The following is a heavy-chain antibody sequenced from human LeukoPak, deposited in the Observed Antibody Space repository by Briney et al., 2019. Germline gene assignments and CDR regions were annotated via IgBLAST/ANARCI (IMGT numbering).Heavy chain of an antibody. J-gene: IGHJ6*02. CDR2: ISCSGGST. D-gene: IGHD3-9*01. CDR3: AIYGHILPYNAYRAHYGMDV. V-gene: IGHV3-23*01. CDR1: GYPFNRYP. Sequence: GGSLRLSCAASGYPFNRYPMRWVRQAPGKGLEWVSAISCSGGSTYYADSVKGLFPISRDNSKKTLYMQMSSLRADDTAVYYCAIYGHILPYNAYRAHYGMDVWGQGTTVTVSS.